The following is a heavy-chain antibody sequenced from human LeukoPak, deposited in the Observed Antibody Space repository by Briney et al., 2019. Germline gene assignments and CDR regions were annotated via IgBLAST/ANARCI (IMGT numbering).Heavy chain of an antibody. J-gene: IGHJ4*02. CDR3: ARGGYSYGTFDY. CDR2: IYYSGST. CDR1: GGSISSYY. Sequence: SETLSLTCTVSGGSISSYYWSWIRQPPGKGLEWIGYIYYSGSTNYNPSLKSRVTISVDTSKNQFSLKLSSVTAADTAVYYCARGGYSYGTFDYWGQGTLVTVSS. V-gene: IGHV4-59*01. D-gene: IGHD5-18*01.